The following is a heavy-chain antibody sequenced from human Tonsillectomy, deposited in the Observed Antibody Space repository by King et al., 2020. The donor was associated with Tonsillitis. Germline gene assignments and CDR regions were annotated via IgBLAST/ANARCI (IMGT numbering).Heavy chain of an antibody. V-gene: IGHV5-51*01. CDR2: IYPGDSDA. CDR1: GYSFAYYW. D-gene: IGHD3-16*02. CDR3: ARHYTGYTKSPLGF. J-gene: IGHJ4*02. Sequence: VQLVESGAEVKKPGESLKISCKASGYSFAYYWVAWVRQVPGQGLEWMVIIYPGDSDARYSPSFQGQVTMSADKSLNTTYLQWSSLTASDTAIYYCARHYTGYTKSPLGFWGQGTLVTVSS.